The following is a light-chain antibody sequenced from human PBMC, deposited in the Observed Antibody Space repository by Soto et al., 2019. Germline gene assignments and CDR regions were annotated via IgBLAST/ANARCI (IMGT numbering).Light chain of an antibody. CDR2: SNN. CDR1: SSNIGSNT. J-gene: IGLJ3*02. CDR3: AAWDDSLNGRGV. V-gene: IGLV1-44*01. Sequence: QSVLTQPPSASGTPGQRVTISSSGSSSNIGSNTVNWYQQLPGTAPKLLIYSNNQRPSGVPDRFSGSRSGTSASLAISGLQSEDEGDYYCAAWDDSLNGRGVFGGGTKVTVL.